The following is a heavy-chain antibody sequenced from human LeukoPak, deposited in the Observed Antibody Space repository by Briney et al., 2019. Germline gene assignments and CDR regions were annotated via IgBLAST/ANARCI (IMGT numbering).Heavy chain of an antibody. D-gene: IGHD2-2*03. J-gene: IGHJ1*01. Sequence: ASVKVSCKTSGYRFTAYPLHWVRQAPGQGLEWLGWMNPHSGETNNAQKFQGRVTITRDTSISVAYMELSSLRSDDMAVYFCARGMDAEAFQNWGQGTLVIVSS. CDR3: ARGMDAEAFQN. V-gene: IGHV1-2*02. CDR1: GYRFTAYP. CDR2: MNPHSGET.